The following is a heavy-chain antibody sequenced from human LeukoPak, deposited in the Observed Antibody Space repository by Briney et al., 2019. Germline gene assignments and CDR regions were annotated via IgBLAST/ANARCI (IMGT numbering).Heavy chain of an antibody. CDR1: GFTFSSYG. V-gene: IGHV3-23*01. CDR2: FGGGGGPT. Sequence: GVSLRLSCVASGFTFSSYGMSWVRQAPGKGLEWVSGFGGGGGPTYYADSVKGRFTISRDNSLYLQMNSLRADDTAVYYCAKARRQLANFDYWGQGTLVTVSS. J-gene: IGHJ4*02. D-gene: IGHD6-13*01. CDR3: AKARRQLANFDY.